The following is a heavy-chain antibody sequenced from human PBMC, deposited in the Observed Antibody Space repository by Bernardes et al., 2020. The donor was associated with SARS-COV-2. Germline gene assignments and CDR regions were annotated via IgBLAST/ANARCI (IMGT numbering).Heavy chain of an antibody. V-gene: IGHV3-21*01. D-gene: IGHD3-10*01. Sequence: GGSLRLSCAASGFSFSTYSMKWVRQAPGKGLEWVSSISNSGSTIFYADSVKGRFTISRDNAKNSVYLQMNSLRVEDTAVYYCARRYYGSGSPEAFDIWGQGTMATVSS. CDR3: ARRYYGSGSPEAFDI. CDR1: GFSFSTYS. J-gene: IGHJ3*02. CDR2: ISNSGSTI.